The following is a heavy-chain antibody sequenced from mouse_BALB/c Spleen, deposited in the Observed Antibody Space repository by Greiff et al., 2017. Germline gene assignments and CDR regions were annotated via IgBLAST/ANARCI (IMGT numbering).Heavy chain of an antibody. CDR2: IDPANGNT. Sequence: VQLQQSGAELVKPGASVKLSCTASGFNIKDTYMHWVKQRPEQGLEWIGRIDPANGNTKYDPKFQGKATITADTSSNTAYLQLSSLTSEDTAVYYCAGMITTAMDYWGQGTSVTVSS. V-gene: IGHV14-3*02. D-gene: IGHD2-4*01. J-gene: IGHJ4*01. CDR1: GFNIKDTY. CDR3: AGMITTAMDY.